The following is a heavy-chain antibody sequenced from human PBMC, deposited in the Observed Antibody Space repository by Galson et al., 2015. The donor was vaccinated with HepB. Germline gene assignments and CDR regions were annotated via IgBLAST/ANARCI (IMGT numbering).Heavy chain of an antibody. J-gene: IGHJ2*01. CDR2: INSDGSIT. CDR3: ARHSGYCSSTSCDQGFDY. D-gene: IGHD2-2*01. CDR1: GFTFSNYA. Sequence: SLRLSCAASGFTFSNYAMSWVRQAPGKGLVWVSPINSDGSITKYADSVKGRFTISRDNSKNTLYLQMNSLRAEDTAVYYCARHSGYCSSTSCDQGFDYWGRGTLVTVSS. V-gene: IGHV3-74*03.